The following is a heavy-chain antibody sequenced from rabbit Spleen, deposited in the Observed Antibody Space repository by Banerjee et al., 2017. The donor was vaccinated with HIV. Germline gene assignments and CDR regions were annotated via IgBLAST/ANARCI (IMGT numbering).Heavy chain of an antibody. J-gene: IGHJ4*01. CDR3: VRDQAGYAGYGPWYFNF. CDR2: IDPIFGST. D-gene: IGHD7-1*01. Sequence: QEQLVESGGGLVQPGGSLKLSCKASGFDFSSYGVSWVRQAPGKGLEWIGYIDPIFGSTYYASWVNGRFTISRHNAQNTLYLQLNSLTAADTATYFCVRDQAGYAGYGPWYFNFWGPGTLVPVS. CDR1: GFDFSSYG. V-gene: IGHV1S47*01.